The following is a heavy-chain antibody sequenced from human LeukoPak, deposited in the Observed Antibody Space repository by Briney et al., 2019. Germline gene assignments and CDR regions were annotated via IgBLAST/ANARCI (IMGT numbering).Heavy chain of an antibody. CDR3: ARERIQLSTDY. Sequence: PSETLSLTCTVSGYSISSGYYWGWIRQPPGKGLEWIGSIYHSGSTYYNPSLKSRVTISVDTSKNQFSLKLSSVTAADTAVYYCARERIQLSTDYWGQGTLVTVSS. CDR1: GYSISSGYY. V-gene: IGHV4-38-2*02. CDR2: IYHSGST. J-gene: IGHJ4*02. D-gene: IGHD5-18*01.